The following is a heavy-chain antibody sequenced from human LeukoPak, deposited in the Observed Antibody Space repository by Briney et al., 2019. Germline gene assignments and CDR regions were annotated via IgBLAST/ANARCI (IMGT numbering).Heavy chain of an antibody. D-gene: IGHD3-10*01. V-gene: IGHV3-30*02. CDR2: IRYDGSNK. Sequence: GGSLRLSCAASGFTFSSYGMHWVRQAPGKGLGWVAFIRYDGSNKYYADSVKGRFTISRDNSKNTLYLQMNSLRAEDTAVYYCAKARRSGSYSPQSFDYWGQGTLVTVSS. CDR3: AKARRSGSYSPQSFDY. CDR1: GFTFSSYG. J-gene: IGHJ4*02.